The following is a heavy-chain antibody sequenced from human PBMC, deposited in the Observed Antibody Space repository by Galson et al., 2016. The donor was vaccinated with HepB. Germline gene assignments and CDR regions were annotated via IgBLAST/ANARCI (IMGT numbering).Heavy chain of an antibody. Sequence: SVKVSCKASGYTFTSYVLSWVRQAPGQGLEWMGWINTSKGNTHYPQKFQDRVTLTIDTSTSTAYMDLRSLRSGDTAVYYCATRPAAGSPYYFDYWGQGTLVTVSS. CDR3: ATRPAAGSPYYFDY. CDR2: INTSKGNT. J-gene: IGHJ4*02. V-gene: IGHV1-18*01. D-gene: IGHD6-13*01. CDR1: GYTFTSYV.